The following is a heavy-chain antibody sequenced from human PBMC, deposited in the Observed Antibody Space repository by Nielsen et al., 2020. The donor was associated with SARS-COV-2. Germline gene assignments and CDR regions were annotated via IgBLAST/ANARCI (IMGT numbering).Heavy chain of an antibody. CDR3: VGAEGDYYYALDV. CDR2: LTSDSEYI. Sequence: GESLKISCAASGFDFSTYNMNWVRQAPGKGLEWVSSLTSDSEYIYYADSVKGRFTISRDNAKRSLYLQMNSLRAEDTVLYYCVGAEGDYYYALDVWGQGTTVTVSS. J-gene: IGHJ6*02. CDR1: GFDFSTYN. D-gene: IGHD1-26*01. V-gene: IGHV3-21*01.